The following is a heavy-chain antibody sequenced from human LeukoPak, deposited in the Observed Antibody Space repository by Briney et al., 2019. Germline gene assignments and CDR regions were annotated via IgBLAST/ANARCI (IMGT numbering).Heavy chain of an antibody. CDR1: GGSFSGYY. D-gene: IGHD3-10*01. CDR3: ASTVYYYGLGSYYGRRAFNY. Sequence: SETLSLTCAVYGGSFSGYYWSWIRQPPGKGLEWIGEINHSGSTNYNPSLKSRVTISVDTSKNQFSLKLSSVTAADTAVYYCASTVYYYGLGSYYGRRAFNYWGQGTLVTVSS. V-gene: IGHV4-34*01. CDR2: INHSGST. J-gene: IGHJ4*02.